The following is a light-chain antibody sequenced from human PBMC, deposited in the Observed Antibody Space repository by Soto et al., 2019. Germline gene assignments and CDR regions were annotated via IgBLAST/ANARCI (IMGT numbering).Light chain of an antibody. V-gene: IGKV3-15*01. CDR3: QQYGDWPLT. CDR1: PSVGNN. J-gene: IGKJ4*01. Sequence: EIVLTQSPATLSVSPGERATLSCRASPSVGNNFAWYQQKPGQAPRLLIFATSTRATGVPARFSGSGSGTEFTLTISSLQSEDVAVYYCQQYGDWPLTFGGGAKVEIE. CDR2: ATS.